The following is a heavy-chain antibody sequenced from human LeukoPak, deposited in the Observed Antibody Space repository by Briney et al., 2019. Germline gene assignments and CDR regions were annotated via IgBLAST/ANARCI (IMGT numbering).Heavy chain of an antibody. V-gene: IGHV4-4*07. CDR3: ARPLSLGYCSGGSCYGRGAWFDP. CDR2: IYSSGST. CDR1: GGSISSYS. Sequence: SETLSLTCTVSGGSISSYSWSWIRQPAGKGLEWIGRIYSSGSTNYNPSLKSRVTMSVDTSKNQFSLKLRSVTAADTAVYYCARPLSLGYCSGGSCYGRGAWFDPWGQGTLVTVSS. D-gene: IGHD2-15*01. J-gene: IGHJ5*02.